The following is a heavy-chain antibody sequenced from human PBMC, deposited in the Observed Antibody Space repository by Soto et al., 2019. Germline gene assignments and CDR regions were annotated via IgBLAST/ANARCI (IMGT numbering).Heavy chain of an antibody. CDR1: GGSISSGGYY. Sequence: PSETLSLTCTVSGGSISSGGYYWSWIRQHPGKGLEWIGYIYYSGSTYYNPSLKSRVTISVDTSKNQFSLKLSSVTAADTAVYYCARDYYDSSGNYPTLRNWFDPWGQGTLVTVSS. D-gene: IGHD3-22*01. CDR3: ARDYYDSSGNYPTLRNWFDP. CDR2: IYYSGST. V-gene: IGHV4-31*03. J-gene: IGHJ5*02.